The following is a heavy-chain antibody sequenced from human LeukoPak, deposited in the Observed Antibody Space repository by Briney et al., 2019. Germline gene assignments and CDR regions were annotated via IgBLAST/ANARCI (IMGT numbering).Heavy chain of an antibody. J-gene: IGHJ3*02. Sequence: GGSLRLSCAASGFAFSRFAMHWVRQAPGKGLEWVAVISYDGSNEYYADSVKGRFTISRDNSKNTLYLQMISLRPEDTALYYCARDPPQEAVTAAMGSDTLDIWGQGTMVTVSS. V-gene: IGHV3-30-3*01. CDR2: ISYDGSNE. CDR3: ARDPPQEAVTAAMGSDTLDI. CDR1: GFAFSRFA. D-gene: IGHD2-2*01.